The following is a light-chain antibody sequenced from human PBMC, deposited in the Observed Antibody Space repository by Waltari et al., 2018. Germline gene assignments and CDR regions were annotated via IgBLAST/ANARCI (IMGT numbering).Light chain of an antibody. V-gene: IGLV3-25*03. J-gene: IGLJ2*01. Sequence: SYELTQPPSVSVSPGQTARITCSGDALPKQYAYWYQQKPGQAPVRVIYKDSERPSGIAERCSGSSSGTTFTLTISGVQAEDEADYYCQSADSSGTYVVFGGGTKLTVL. CDR3: QSADSSGTYVV. CDR1: ALPKQY. CDR2: KDS.